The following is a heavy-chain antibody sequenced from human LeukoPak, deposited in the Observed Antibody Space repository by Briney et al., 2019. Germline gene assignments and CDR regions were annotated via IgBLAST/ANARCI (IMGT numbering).Heavy chain of an antibody. CDR3: AREVASSYAFDI. V-gene: IGHV6-1*01. CDR1: GDSVSSNSAA. Sequence: SQTLSLTCAISGDSVSSNSAAWNWIRQSQSRGLEWLRRTYFRSQWSDDYAVSVISRITINPDTSKNQFSLQLNSVTPDDTAVYYCAREVASSYAFDIWGQGTMVTVSS. J-gene: IGHJ3*02. CDR2: TYFRSQWSD.